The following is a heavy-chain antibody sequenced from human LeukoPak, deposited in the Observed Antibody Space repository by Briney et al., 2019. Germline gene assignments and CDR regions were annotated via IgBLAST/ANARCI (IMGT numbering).Heavy chain of an antibody. CDR3: ARSLDYYYGMDV. CDR2: IYYTGST. V-gene: IGHV4-59*01. CDR1: DISISSYY. Sequence: PSETLSLTCPVSDISISSYYWSWIRQPPGKGLQWVGYIYYTGSTKYNPSLKSRVTISVDTSKNQFSLKLSSVTAADTAVYYCARSLDYYYGMDVWGQGTTVTVSS. J-gene: IGHJ6*02.